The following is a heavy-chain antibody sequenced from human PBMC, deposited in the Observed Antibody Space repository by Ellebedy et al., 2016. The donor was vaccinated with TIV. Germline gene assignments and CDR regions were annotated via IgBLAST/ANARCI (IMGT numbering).Heavy chain of an antibody. D-gene: IGHD1-1*01. CDR2: INPSGGST. Sequence: AASVKVSCKTSAYTFTSYYMHWVRQAPGQGLEWMGIINPSGGSTSYAQKFQGRVTMTRNTSISTAFMELSSLRSEDTAVYYCARGRRDNWSSYLFDHWGQGTLVPVSS. J-gene: IGHJ4*02. CDR3: ARGRRDNWSSYLFDH. V-gene: IGHV1-46*01. CDR1: AYTFTSYY.